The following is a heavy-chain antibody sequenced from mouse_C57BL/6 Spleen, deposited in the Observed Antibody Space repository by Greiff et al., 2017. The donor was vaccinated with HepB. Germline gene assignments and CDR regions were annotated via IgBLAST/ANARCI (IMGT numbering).Heavy chain of an antibody. J-gene: IGHJ2*01. V-gene: IGHV5-6*01. D-gene: IGHD4-1*02. CDR1: GFTFSSYG. Sequence: VQLKESGGDLVKPGGSLKLSCAASGFTFSSYGMSWVRQTPDKRLEWVATISSGGSYTYYPDSVKGRFTISRDNAKNTLYLQMSSLKSEDTAMYYCARHPSTGLYYFDYWGQGTTLTVSS. CDR2: ISSGGSYT. CDR3: ARHPSTGLYYFDY.